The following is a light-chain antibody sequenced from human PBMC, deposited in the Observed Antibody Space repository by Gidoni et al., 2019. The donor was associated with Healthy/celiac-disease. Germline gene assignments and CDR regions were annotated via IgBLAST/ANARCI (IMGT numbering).Light chain of an antibody. CDR1: QSVSSN. Sequence: PATLSVSPGERATLSCRASQSVSSNLAWYQQKPGQAPRLLIYGASTRATGIPARFSGSGSGTEFTLTISSLQSEDFAVYYCQQYNNWPITFGQGTRLEIK. J-gene: IGKJ5*01. V-gene: IGKV3-15*01. CDR3: QQYNNWPIT. CDR2: GAS.